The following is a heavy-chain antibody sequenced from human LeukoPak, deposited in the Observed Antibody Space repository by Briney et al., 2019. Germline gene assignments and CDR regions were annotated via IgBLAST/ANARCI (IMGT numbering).Heavy chain of an antibody. Sequence: GGSLRLSCVGSGFIFDDYGMHWVRQVPGKGLEWVSGINWNSVTIGYADSVKGRFTISRDNTKNSLYLQMNSLRAEDTAVFYCARDQYDTWSRRGNFDSWGQGTLVIVSS. D-gene: IGHD3-3*01. CDR3: ARDQYDTWSRRGNFDS. CDR1: GFIFDDYG. CDR2: INWNSVTI. V-gene: IGHV3-20*04. J-gene: IGHJ4*02.